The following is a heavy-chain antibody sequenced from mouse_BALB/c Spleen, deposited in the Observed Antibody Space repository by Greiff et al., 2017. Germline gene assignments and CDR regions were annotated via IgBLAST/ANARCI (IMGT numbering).Heavy chain of an antibody. CDR2: IDPENGNT. CDR3: ARGSWEDAMDY. D-gene: IGHD4-1*01. V-gene: IGHV14-1*02. CDR1: GFNIKDYY. J-gene: IGHJ4*01. Sequence: VQLQQSGAELVRPGALVKLSCKASGFNIKDYYMHWVKQRPEQGLEWIGWIDPENGNTIYDPKFQGKASITADTSSNTAFLQLSSLTSEDTAVYYCARGSWEDAMDYWGQGTSVTVSS.